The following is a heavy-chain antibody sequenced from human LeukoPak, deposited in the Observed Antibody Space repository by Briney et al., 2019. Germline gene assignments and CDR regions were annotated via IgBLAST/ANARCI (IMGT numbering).Heavy chain of an antibody. CDR3: AREPDSEPFDY. D-gene: IGHD2-2*01. J-gene: IGHJ4*02. V-gene: IGHV1-18*04. Sequence: ASVKVSCKASGYTFTSYGISWVRQAPGQGLEWMGWISAYSDDTSYAQKLQGRATMTTDTSTSTAYMELRSLRSDDTAVYYCAREPDSEPFDYWGQGTLVTVSS. CDR1: GYTFTSYG. CDR2: ISAYSDDT.